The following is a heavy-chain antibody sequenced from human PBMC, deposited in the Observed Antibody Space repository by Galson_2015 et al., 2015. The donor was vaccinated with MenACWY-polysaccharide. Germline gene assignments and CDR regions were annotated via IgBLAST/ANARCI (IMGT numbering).Heavy chain of an antibody. CDR2: INIDGSGT. CDR1: GFTFSSYW. V-gene: IGHV3-74*01. Sequence: SLRLSCAASGFTFSSYWMHWVRQAPGKGLVWVTRINIDGSGTSYADSVKGRFTISRDNAKNTLYLQMNSLRAEDTAVYYCTRAPPHHCSTTTCPGRNAFDIWGQGTMVTVSS. J-gene: IGHJ3*02. CDR3: TRAPPHHCSTTTCPGRNAFDI. D-gene: IGHD2-2*01.